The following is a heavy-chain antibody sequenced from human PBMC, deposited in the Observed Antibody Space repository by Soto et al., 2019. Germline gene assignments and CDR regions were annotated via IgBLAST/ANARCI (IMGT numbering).Heavy chain of an antibody. Sequence: VQVLESGGGLVQPGGSLRLSCSVSGFAFGGFTMTWVRQAPGKGLEWVSSISGSAARTYYADSVQGRFTISRDNSMRTLYLQLNSLRVEDTAEYYCTRGGVGTTGSCDFWGQGTLVAVSS. CDR3: TRGGVGTTGSCDF. J-gene: IGHJ4*02. V-gene: IGHV3-23*01. CDR2: ISGSAART. D-gene: IGHD6-13*01. CDR1: GFAFGGFT.